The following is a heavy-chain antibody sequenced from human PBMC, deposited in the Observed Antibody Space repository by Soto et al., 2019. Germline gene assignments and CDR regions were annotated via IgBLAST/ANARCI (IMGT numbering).Heavy chain of an antibody. CDR3: ARITYCGGDCYRGFDP. J-gene: IGHJ5*02. Sequence: SETLSLTCTVSGGSISSGGYSWSWIQQPPGKGLEWIGYIYHGSTYYNPSLKSRVTISVDRSKNQFPLKLSSVTAADTAVYYCARITYCGGDCYRGFDPWGQGTLVTVSS. D-gene: IGHD2-21*02. CDR1: GGSISSGGYS. V-gene: IGHV4-30-2*01. CDR2: IYHGST.